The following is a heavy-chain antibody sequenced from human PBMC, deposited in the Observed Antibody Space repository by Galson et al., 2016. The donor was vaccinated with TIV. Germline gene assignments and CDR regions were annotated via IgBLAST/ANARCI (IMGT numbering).Heavy chain of an antibody. Sequence: SLRLSCAASGFAFDAYAMHWVRQPPGKGLEWVSGINWSSASTGYAGSVKGRFTISRDNAKDSLYLQMHSLRPEDTALYYCAKGAKDHVYRGMDVWGQGTTVSVSS. V-gene: IGHV3-9*01. D-gene: IGHD1-14*01. CDR2: INWSSAST. CDR1: GFAFDAYA. CDR3: AKGAKDHVYRGMDV. J-gene: IGHJ6*02.